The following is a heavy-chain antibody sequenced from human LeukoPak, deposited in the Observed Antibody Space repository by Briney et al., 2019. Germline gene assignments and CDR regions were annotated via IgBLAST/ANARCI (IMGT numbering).Heavy chain of an antibody. CDR3: ARHKWSVGSDY. D-gene: IGHD1-26*01. CDR2: IYYSGST. J-gene: IGHJ4*02. V-gene: IGHV4-39*01. CDR1: GGSISSSSYY. Sequence: SETLSLTCTVSGGSISSSSYYWGWLRQPPGKGLEWIGTIYYSGSTYYNPSLKSRVTISVDTSKNQFSLKLSSVTAADTAVYYCARHKWSVGSDYWGQGTLVTVSS.